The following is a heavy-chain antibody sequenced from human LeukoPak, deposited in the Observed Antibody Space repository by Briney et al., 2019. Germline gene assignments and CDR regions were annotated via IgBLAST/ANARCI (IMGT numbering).Heavy chain of an antibody. CDR2: IKQDGSEK. D-gene: IGHD3-22*01. J-gene: IGHJ4*02. V-gene: IGHV3-7*03. Sequence: GGSLRLSCAASGFTFTRYWMSWVRQAPGRGLEWVANIKQDGSEKYYVDSVKGQFTISRDNAKNSLYLQMNSLRDEDTAMYYCARGPTVTMTPGDFDSWGLGTLVTVSS. CDR3: ARGPTVTMTPGDFDS. CDR1: GFTFTRYW.